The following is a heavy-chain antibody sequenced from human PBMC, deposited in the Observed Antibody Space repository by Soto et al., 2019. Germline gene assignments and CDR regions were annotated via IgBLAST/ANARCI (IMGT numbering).Heavy chain of an antibody. J-gene: IGHJ4*02. V-gene: IGHV3-21*01. CDR1: GFTFSSYS. D-gene: IGHD3-22*01. Sequence: PGGSLRLSCAASGFTFSSYSMNWVRQAPDSVKGRFTISRDNAKNSLYLQMNSLRAEDTAVYYCARLTSYDSSGYYCYWGQGTLVTVSS. CDR3: ARLTSYDSSGYYCY.